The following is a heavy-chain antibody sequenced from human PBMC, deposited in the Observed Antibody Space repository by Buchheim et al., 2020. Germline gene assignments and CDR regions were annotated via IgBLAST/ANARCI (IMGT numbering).Heavy chain of an antibody. J-gene: IGHJ4*02. V-gene: IGHV3-7*03. CDR3: ATVISGSHHFDK. D-gene: IGHD1-26*01. CDR1: GFTFSAYW. Sequence: EVQLVESGGGLVQPGGSLRLSCRGSGFTFSAYWMGWVRQPPGKGLQWVANIRQDGVSKYYVDSVKGRFTISRDNAQNSVYLQMNSLRVEDTAVYYCATVISGSHHFDKWGQGTL. CDR2: IRQDGVSK.